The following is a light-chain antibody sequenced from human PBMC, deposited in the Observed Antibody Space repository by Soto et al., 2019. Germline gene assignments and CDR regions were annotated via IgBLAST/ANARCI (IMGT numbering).Light chain of an antibody. CDR3: CSYAGSSTWV. J-gene: IGLJ1*01. Sequence: QSVLTQPASVSGSPGQSITISCTGTSSDVGSYNLVSWYQQYPGKVPKIMIYEASKRPSGAPNRFSGSKSGNTASLTISGLQAEDEADYYCCSYAGSSTWVFGTGTKLTVL. CDR2: EAS. CDR1: SSDVGSYNL. V-gene: IGLV2-23*01.